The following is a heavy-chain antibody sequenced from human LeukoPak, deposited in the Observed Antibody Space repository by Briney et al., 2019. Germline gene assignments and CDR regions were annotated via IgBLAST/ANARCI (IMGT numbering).Heavy chain of an antibody. CDR3: AKHSSSWYNFPFDY. CDR1: GFTFSSYA. J-gene: IGHJ4*02. D-gene: IGHD6-13*01. CDR2: ISGSGGST. V-gene: IGHV3-23*01. Sequence: GGSLRLSCAASGFTFSSYAMSWVRQAPGKGLEWVSAISGSGGSTDYADSVKGRFTISRDNSKNTLYLQMNSLRAEDTAVYHCAKHSSSWYNFPFDYWGQGTLVTVSS.